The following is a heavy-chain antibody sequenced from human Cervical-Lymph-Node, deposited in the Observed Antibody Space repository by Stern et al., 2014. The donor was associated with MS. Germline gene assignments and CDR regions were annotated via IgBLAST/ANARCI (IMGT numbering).Heavy chain of an antibody. CDR3: ARDLSGSRDY. J-gene: IGHJ4*02. Sequence: EVQLVQSGGGSVQPGGSLRLSCAASGFTFSDYWMHWVRQAPGKGLVWVSRLNEDGSRTDYADSVKGRFTISRDNARNMLFLQMNSLGAEDTAVYYCARDLSGSRDYWGPGTLVAVSS. CDR2: LNEDGSRT. V-gene: IGHV3-74*01. CDR1: GFTFSDYW. D-gene: IGHD1-26*01.